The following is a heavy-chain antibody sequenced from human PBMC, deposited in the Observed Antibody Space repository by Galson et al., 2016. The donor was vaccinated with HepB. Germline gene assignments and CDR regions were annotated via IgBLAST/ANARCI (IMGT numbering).Heavy chain of an antibody. D-gene: IGHD1-7*01. V-gene: IGHV1-46*01. Sequence: SVKVSCKASGYTFTSFYMNWVRQAPGQGLEWMGVINPSGGSTSYAQRFQGRVTMTRDTSTSTVYMELSSLRSEDTAVYYCAFRFVVGPPDRGGTLIDYWGQGTLVTVSS. CDR2: INPSGGST. CDR1: GYTFTSFY. CDR3: AFRFVVGPPDRGGTLIDY. J-gene: IGHJ4*02.